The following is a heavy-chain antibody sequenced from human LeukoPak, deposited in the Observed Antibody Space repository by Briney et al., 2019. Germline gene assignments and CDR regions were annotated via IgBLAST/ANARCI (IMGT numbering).Heavy chain of an antibody. CDR1: GGSISSYY. J-gene: IGHJ5*02. CDR3: AREVYDSGSYYGVFDP. CDR2: IYYSGST. Sequence: SETLSLTCTVSGGSISSYYWSWIRQPPEKGLEWIGYIYYSGSTNYNPSLKSRVTMSRDTSKSQFSLKLSSVTAADTAVYYCAREVYDSGSYYGVFDPWGQGTLVTVSS. V-gene: IGHV4-59*01. D-gene: IGHD3-10*01.